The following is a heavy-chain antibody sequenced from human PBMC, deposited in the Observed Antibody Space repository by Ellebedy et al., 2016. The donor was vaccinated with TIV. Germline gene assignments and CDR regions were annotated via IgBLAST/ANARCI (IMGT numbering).Heavy chain of an antibody. CDR1: GFTFSSYA. V-gene: IGHV3-30-3*01. CDR3: AREVGRDNWYFDL. J-gene: IGHJ2*01. CDR2: ISYDGSNK. D-gene: IGHD2-15*01. Sequence: PGGSLRLSCAASGFTFSSYAMHWVRQAPGKGLEWVAVISYDGSNKYYADSVKGRFTISRDNSKNTLYLQMDSLRAEDTAVYYCAREVGRDNWYFDLWGRGTLLTVSS.